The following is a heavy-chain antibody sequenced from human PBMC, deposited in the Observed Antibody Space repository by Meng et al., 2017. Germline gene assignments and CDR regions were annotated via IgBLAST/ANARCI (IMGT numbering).Heavy chain of an antibody. CDR3: ARDGKRDGYSFDY. J-gene: IGHJ4*02. D-gene: IGHD5-24*01. CDR1: GGSISSSSYY. V-gene: IGHV4-39*07. Sequence: SETLSLTCTVSGGSISSSSYYWGWLRQPPGKGLEWIGSIYYSGSTYYNPSLKSRVTISVDTTKNQFSLKLSSVTAADTAVYYCARDGKRDGYSFDYWGQGTLVTVSS. CDR2: IYYSGST.